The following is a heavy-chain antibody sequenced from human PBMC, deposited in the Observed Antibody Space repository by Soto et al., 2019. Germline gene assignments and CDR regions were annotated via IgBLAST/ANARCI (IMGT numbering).Heavy chain of an antibody. D-gene: IGHD6-19*01. Sequence: QLQLVQSGAEVKKPGSSVKVACQASGGTFSTYAISWMRQAPGQGLEWMGGILPMFGTVHYAQKFQGRVTLTADKSTSTAYVDLISLRSEDTAVYYCATTSSRSIAVAGSGYYYGMDVWGQGTTVTVSS. CDR1: GGTFSTYA. J-gene: IGHJ6*02. CDR2: ILPMFGTV. CDR3: ATTSSRSIAVAGSGYYYGMDV. V-gene: IGHV1-69*06.